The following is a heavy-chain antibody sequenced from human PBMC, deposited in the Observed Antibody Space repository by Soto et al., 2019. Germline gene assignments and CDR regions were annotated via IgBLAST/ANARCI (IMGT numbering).Heavy chain of an antibody. CDR1: VGSISSYY. V-gene: IGHV4-59*01. CDR3: EIVVEDKSLDP. Sequence: SETLSLTCTVSVGSISSYYWSWIRQPPGKGLEGIGYIYYSVSTNYNPSLKSRVTISVDTSKNQFSLKLSSVTAADTAVYYCEIVVEDKSLDPWGHGTLAPVSS. CDR2: IYYSVST. J-gene: IGHJ5*02. D-gene: IGHD1-26*01.